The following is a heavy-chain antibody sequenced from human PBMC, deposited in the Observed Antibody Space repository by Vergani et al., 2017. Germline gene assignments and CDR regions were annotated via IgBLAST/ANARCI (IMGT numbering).Heavy chain of an antibody. CDR1: GFGFRHLA. J-gene: IGHJ4*02. CDR2: IKNTGDST. CDR3: GRGSDNYN. Sequence: LEAGGGLAQPGGSLRLSCATSGFGFRHLAMSWVRRAPGKGLEWVSSIKNTGDSTHYADSVKGRFTISRDNSKNTLYLQMNSLRVEDTAVYYCGRGSDNYNWGQGTLVTVSS. V-gene: IGHV3-23*01. D-gene: IGHD5-24*01.